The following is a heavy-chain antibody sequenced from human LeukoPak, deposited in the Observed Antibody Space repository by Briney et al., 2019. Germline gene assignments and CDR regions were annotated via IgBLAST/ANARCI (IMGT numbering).Heavy chain of an antibody. Sequence: PGGSLRLSCGASGFTFSDYEMNWVRQAPGKGLEWISYITTSGITTYYAASVKGRFTISRDNAKNSLYLQMNSLRAEDTSVYYCARETWGHDGFDIWGQGTMVTVSS. D-gene: IGHD3-16*01. V-gene: IGHV3-48*03. J-gene: IGHJ3*02. CDR2: ITTSGITT. CDR3: ARETWGHDGFDI. CDR1: GFTFSDYE.